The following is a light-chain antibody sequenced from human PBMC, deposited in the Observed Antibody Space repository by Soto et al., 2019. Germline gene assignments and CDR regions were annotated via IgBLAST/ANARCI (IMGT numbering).Light chain of an antibody. Sequence: DIQMTQSPSSLSASVGDRVTISCRASQSVATFLNWYQHRPGKAPRLLIYGVSTLQSGVPSRFSGGGYVKDFTLTITSLQPEDFATYICQQSFGSPPTFGQGTKVEIK. CDR2: GVS. V-gene: IGKV1-39*01. CDR3: QQSFGSPPT. CDR1: QSVATF. J-gene: IGKJ2*01.